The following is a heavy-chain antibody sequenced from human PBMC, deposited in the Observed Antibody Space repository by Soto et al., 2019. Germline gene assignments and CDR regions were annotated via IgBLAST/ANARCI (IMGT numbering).Heavy chain of an antibody. CDR3: AKDRRFVEWSPERNAEYFQH. D-gene: IGHD3-3*01. J-gene: IGHJ1*01. CDR2: ISGSGGST. CDR1: GFTFSSYA. V-gene: IGHV3-23*01. Sequence: PGGSLRLSCAASGFTFSSYAMSWVRQAPGKGLEWVSAISGSGGSTYYADSVKGRFTISRDNSKNTLYLQMNSLRAEDTAVYYCAKDRRFVEWSPERNAEYFQHWGQGNLVTVSS.